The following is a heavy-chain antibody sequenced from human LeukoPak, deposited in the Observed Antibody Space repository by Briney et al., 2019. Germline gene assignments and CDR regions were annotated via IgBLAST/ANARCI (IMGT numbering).Heavy chain of an antibody. D-gene: IGHD3-16*01. CDR2: ISSHVRNT. J-gene: IGHJ4*02. CDR3: AGGGH. CDR1: LFSLSRYE. V-gene: IGHV3-48*03. Sequence: LRGALPVSRAPSLFSLSRYERYRVRQAPGAGREWVSYISSHVRNTFYVESLKGRDTISRDNTKNTLYLHMNTLRAEGTAVYYCAGGGHWGQGALVIVAS.